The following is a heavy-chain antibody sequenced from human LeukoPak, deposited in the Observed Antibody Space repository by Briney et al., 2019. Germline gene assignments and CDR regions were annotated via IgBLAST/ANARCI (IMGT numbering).Heavy chain of an antibody. CDR3: AREGPYNLDY. J-gene: IGHJ4*02. D-gene: IGHD1-1*01. Sequence: ASVKLSCKASGYTFTSYGISWLRQAPGQGLEWMGWISVYMGNTNNAQKLQGRVTMTTHTPTNTAYMELRGLRSVDTAVYYCAREGPYNLDYWGQGTLVIVSS. CDR1: GYTFTSYG. V-gene: IGHV1-18*01. CDR2: ISVYMGNT.